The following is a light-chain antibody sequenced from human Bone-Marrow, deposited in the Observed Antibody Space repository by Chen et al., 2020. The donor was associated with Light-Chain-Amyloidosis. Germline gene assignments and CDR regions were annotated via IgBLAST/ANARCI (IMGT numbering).Light chain of an antibody. V-gene: IGLV3-25*03. CDR1: DLPTKY. Sequence: SYELTQPPSVSVSPGQTARITCSGDDLPTKYAYWYQQKPGQAPVLVIHRGTERPSGISERFSGSSSGTTATLTISGVQAEDEADYHGQSADSSGTYEVIFGGGTKLTVL. CDR3: QSADSSGTYEVI. CDR2: RGT. J-gene: IGLJ2*01.